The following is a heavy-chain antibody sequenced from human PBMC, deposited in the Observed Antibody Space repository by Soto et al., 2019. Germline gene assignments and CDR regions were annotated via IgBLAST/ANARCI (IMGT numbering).Heavy chain of an antibody. J-gene: IGHJ6*04. CDR1: GGSISSGGYS. Sequence: PSETLSLTCAVSGGSISSGGYSWSWIRQPPGKGLEWIGYMYHSGSTYYNPSLKSRVTISIDRSKNQFSLKLSSVTAADTAVYYCAREGVSSRWYNYYGMDVWGKGTTVTVAS. CDR3: AREGVSSRWYNYYGMDV. V-gene: IGHV4-30-2*01. CDR2: MYHSGST. D-gene: IGHD6-13*01.